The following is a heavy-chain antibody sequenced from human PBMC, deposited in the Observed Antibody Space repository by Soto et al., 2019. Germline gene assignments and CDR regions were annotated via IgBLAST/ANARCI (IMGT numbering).Heavy chain of an antibody. D-gene: IGHD5-12*01. CDR3: VKDWYRGVATTMYYFDY. V-gene: IGHV3-43*01. CDR2: ISWDGGST. CDR1: GFTFDDCT. J-gene: IGHJ4*02. Sequence: EVQLVESGGVVVQPGGSLRLSCAASGFTFDDCTMHWVRQAPGKGLEWVSLISWDGGSTYYADSVKGRFTISRDNTKNSLYLQMNSLRTEDTALYYCVKDWYRGVATTMYYFDYWGQGTLVTVSS.